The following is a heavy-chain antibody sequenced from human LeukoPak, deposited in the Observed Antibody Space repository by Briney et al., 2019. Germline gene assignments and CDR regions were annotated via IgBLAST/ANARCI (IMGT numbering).Heavy chain of an antibody. CDR2: IRADGSEK. CDR1: GFSFSGHW. V-gene: IGHV3-7*02. Sequence: GGSLRLSCAASGFSFSGHWMNWVRQPPGKGLEWVANIRADGSEKYYVDSVKGRFTISRDNAKNSLYLQMNSLRAEDTAVYYCARTRAAAVTGAFDYWGQGTLVTVSS. D-gene: IGHD6-13*01. CDR3: ARTRAAAVTGAFDY. J-gene: IGHJ4*02.